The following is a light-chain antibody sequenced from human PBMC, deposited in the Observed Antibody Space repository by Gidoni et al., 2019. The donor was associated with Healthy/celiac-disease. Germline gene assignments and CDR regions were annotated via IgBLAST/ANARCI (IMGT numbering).Light chain of an antibody. Sequence: QSVLTQPPPASGTPGQRVTISCSGSSSNIGSNTVNWYQQLPGTAPKPLNDSNNQRPSGVPDRFSGSKSGTEASLAISGLQSEDEADYYCAAWDDSLNGVVFGGGTKLTVL. CDR2: SNN. CDR3: AAWDDSLNGVV. CDR1: SSNIGSNT. J-gene: IGLJ2*01. V-gene: IGLV1-44*01.